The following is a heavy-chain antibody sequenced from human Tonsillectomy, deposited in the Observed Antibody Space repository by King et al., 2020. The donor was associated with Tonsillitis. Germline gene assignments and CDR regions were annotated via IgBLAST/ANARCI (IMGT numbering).Heavy chain of an antibody. J-gene: IGHJ4*02. D-gene: IGHD5-18*01. CDR1: GFSFSSFA. Sequence: VQLVESGGGVVRPGRSLRLSCVASGFSFSSFAIHWVRQAPGKGLEWVAVISSDGRNKYYGDSVKGRFTISRDNSKNTLYMQMNSLRAEDTAVYFCARDQERGYHFDYWGQGTLVTVPS. CDR3: ARDQERGYHFDY. CDR2: ISSDGRNK. V-gene: IGHV3-33*05.